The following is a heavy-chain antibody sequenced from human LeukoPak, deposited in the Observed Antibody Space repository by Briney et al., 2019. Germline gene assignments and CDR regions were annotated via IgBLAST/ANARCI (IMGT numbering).Heavy chain of an antibody. CDR2: ISWSGDRM. V-gene: IGHV3-9*01. Sequence: GGSLRLSCAASGFTFEDHVMHWVRQAPGKGLEWVSSISWSGDRMGYADAVKGRFTISRDNAKNSLFLQMNSLRVEDTALYYCAKDFGGSATTVWGQGTLVTVSS. CDR3: AKDFGGSATTV. D-gene: IGHD3-10*01. J-gene: IGHJ4*02. CDR1: GFTFEDHV.